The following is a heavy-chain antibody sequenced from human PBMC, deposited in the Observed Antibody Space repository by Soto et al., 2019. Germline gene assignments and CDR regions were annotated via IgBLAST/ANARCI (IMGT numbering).Heavy chain of an antibody. CDR3: ARDVTYYYDSSGSYFDY. Sequence: ASVKVSCKASGYTFTSYGISCVRQAPGQGLEWMGWISAYNGNTNYAQKLQGRVTMTTDTSTSTAYMELRSLRSDDTAVYYCARDVTYYYDSSGSYFDYWGQGTLVTVSS. J-gene: IGHJ4*02. V-gene: IGHV1-18*01. CDR2: ISAYNGNT. CDR1: GYTFTSYG. D-gene: IGHD3-22*01.